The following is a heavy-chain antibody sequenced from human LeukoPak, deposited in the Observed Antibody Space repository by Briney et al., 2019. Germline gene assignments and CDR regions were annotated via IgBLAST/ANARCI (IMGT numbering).Heavy chain of an antibody. J-gene: IGHJ4*02. CDR2: VYYSGTT. CDR1: GGSISSSSYY. D-gene: IGHD6-13*01. V-gene: IGHV4-39*01. CDR3: ARGGGIAAADFDY. Sequence: SETLSLTCTVSGGSISSSSYYWGWIRQPPGKGLEWIGTVYYSGTTYYNPSLKSRVTISVDTSKNQFSLKLSSVTAADTAVYYCARGGGIAAADFDYWGQGTLVTVSS.